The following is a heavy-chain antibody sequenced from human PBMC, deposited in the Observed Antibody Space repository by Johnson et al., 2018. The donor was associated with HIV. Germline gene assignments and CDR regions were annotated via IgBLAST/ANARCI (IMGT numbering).Heavy chain of an antibody. J-gene: IGHJ3*02. Sequence: QVQLVESGGGVVQPGRSLRLSCAASGFTFSNSAMHWVRQAPGKGLEWVAVISYVGTNEYYVDSVKGRFTISRDNAKNSLYLQMNSLRAEDTAVYYCARDWGTIQLWSSGAFDIWGQGTMVTVSS. V-gene: IGHV3-30*04. CDR2: ISYVGTNE. CDR3: ARDWGTIQLWSSGAFDI. CDR1: GFTFSNSA. D-gene: IGHD5-18*01.